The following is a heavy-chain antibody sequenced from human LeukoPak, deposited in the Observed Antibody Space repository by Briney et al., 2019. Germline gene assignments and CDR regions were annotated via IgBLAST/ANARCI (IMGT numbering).Heavy chain of an antibody. CDR3: ARASSWGITMIVVVTDNWFDP. V-gene: IGHV4-38-2*02. Sequence: PSETLSLTCTVSGYSISSGYYWGWIRQPPGKGLEWIGSIYHSGSTYYNPSLKSRVTISVDTSKNQFSLKLSSVTAADTAVYYCARASSWGITMIVVVTDNWFDPWGQGTLVTVSS. D-gene: IGHD3-22*01. J-gene: IGHJ5*02. CDR2: IYHSGST. CDR1: GYSISSGYY.